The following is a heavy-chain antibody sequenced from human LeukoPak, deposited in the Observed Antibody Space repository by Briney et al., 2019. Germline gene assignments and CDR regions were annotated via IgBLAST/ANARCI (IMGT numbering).Heavy chain of an antibody. J-gene: IGHJ4*02. CDR1: GFTLTSYG. D-gene: IGHD3-22*01. Sequence: GGSLRLSCAASGFTLTSYGMHWVRQAPGKGLEWVAVISYDGSNKYYADSVKGRFTISRDNSKNMLYLQMNSLRAEDTAVYYCARQGRGDYYYDSSGIDWGQGTLVTVSS. CDR3: ARQGRGDYYYDSSGID. V-gene: IGHV3-30*19. CDR2: ISYDGSNK.